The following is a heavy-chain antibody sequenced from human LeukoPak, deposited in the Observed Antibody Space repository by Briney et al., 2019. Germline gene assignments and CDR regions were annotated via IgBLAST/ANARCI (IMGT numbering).Heavy chain of an antibody. CDR2: ISGSGGST. V-gene: IGHV3-23*01. D-gene: IGHD3-3*01. CDR3: ARVQGFTIFGVVRH. J-gene: IGHJ4*02. CDR1: GFTFSSYA. Sequence: PGGSLRLSCAASGFTFSSYAMSWVRQAPGKGLEWVSAISGSGGSTYYADSVKGRFTISRDNSKNTLYLQMNSLRAEDTAVYYCARVQGFTIFGVVRHWGQGTLVTVSS.